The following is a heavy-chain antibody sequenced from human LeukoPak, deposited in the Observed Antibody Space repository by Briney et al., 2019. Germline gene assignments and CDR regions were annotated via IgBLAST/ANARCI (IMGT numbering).Heavy chain of an antibody. CDR1: GFTFSSYA. J-gene: IGHJ4*02. CDR3: ARDRRMRVRGYGITGTTGLDS. V-gene: IGHV3-23*01. CDR2: ISGNGGST. Sequence: GGSLRLSCAASGFTFSSYAMNWVRQAPGKGLEWVSDISGNGGSTKYAGSVKGRFTISRDNSKKTLYLRLTSLRAEDTAVYYCARDRRMRVRGYGITGTTGLDSWGQGTLVTVS. D-gene: IGHD1-7*01.